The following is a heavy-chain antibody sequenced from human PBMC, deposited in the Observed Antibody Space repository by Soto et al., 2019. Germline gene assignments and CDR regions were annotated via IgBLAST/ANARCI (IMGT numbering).Heavy chain of an antibody. Sequence: EVQLLDSGRGLVQPGGSLRLSCAASGFTFSTYAMSWVRQAPGKGLEWVSTITGSGSSTYYADSVKGRFTISRDNSKNTLSLQMNSLRAEDTAVYYCAKDLYGDYGGVDYWGQGTLVTVSS. D-gene: IGHD4-17*01. CDR3: AKDLYGDYGGVDY. CDR2: ITGSGSST. J-gene: IGHJ4*02. CDR1: GFTFSTYA. V-gene: IGHV3-23*01.